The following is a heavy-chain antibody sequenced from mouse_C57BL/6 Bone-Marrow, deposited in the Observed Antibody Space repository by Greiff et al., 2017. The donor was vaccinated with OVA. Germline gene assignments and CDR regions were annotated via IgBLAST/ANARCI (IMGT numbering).Heavy chain of an antibody. Sequence: QVQLQQPGAELVKPGASVKMSCKASGYTFTSYWITWVKQRPGQGLEWIGDIYPGSGSTNYNEKFKSKATLTVDTSSSTAYMQLSSLTSEDSAVYYCALITTVVARDYWDQGTTLTVSS. CDR1: GYTFTSYW. CDR3: ALITTVVARDY. J-gene: IGHJ2*01. CDR2: IYPGSGST. V-gene: IGHV1-55*01. D-gene: IGHD1-1*01.